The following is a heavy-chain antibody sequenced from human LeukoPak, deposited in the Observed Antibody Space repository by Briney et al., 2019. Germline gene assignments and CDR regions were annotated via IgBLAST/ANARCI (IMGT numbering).Heavy chain of an antibody. CDR3: ARAGGSYWMGAKFDF. Sequence: PGGSLRLSCAASGFTFSDYYMSWIRQAPGKGLEWVTYISGSGNAKNYADSVEGRFTISRDNAKNSVFLQMDSLRVEDTAVYYCARAGGSYWMGAKFDFWGQGILVTVSS. V-gene: IGHV3-11*01. J-gene: IGHJ4*02. D-gene: IGHD1-26*01. CDR2: ISGSGNAK. CDR1: GFTFSDYY.